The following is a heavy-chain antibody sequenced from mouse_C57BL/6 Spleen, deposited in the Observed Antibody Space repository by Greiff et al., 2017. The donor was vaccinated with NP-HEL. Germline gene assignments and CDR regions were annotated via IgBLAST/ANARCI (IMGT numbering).Heavy chain of an antibody. Sequence: QVQLQQSGPELVKPGASVKISCKASGYAFSSSWMNWVKQRPGKGLEWIGRIYPGDGDTNYNGKFKGKATLTADKSSSTAYMQLSSLTSEDSAVYFCARSHDGYYYLDYWGQGTTLTVSS. D-gene: IGHD2-3*01. V-gene: IGHV1-82*01. J-gene: IGHJ2*01. CDR3: ARSHDGYYYLDY. CDR1: GYAFSSSW. CDR2: IYPGDGDT.